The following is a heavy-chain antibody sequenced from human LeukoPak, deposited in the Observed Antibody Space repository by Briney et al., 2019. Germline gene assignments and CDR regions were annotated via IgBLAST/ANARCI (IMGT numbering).Heavy chain of an antibody. J-gene: IGHJ4*02. CDR3: ARQQYCSSTSCRYFDY. V-gene: IGHV4-39*01. CDR1: GGSISSSSYY. CDR2: IYYSGST. D-gene: IGHD2-2*01. Sequence: SETLSLTCTVSGGSISSSSYYWGWIRQPPGKGLEWIGSIYYSGSTYYNPSLKSRVTISVDTSKNQFSLKLSSVTAADTAVYYCARQQYCSSTSCRYFDYWGQGTLVTVS.